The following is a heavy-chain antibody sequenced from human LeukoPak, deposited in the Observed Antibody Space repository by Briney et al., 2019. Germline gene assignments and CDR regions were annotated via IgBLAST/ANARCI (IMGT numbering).Heavy chain of an antibody. CDR3: ARGPPNWGMVGY. V-gene: IGHV1-8*01. D-gene: IGHD7-27*01. CDR2: MKSNNGHT. CDR1: GYTFTSFD. J-gene: IGHJ4*02. Sequence: ASVKVSCTASGYTFTSFDFNWVRQATGQGLEWMGRMKSNNGHTGYAQKFQGRVTMTRDTSISTAYMELSSLTFEDTAVYYCARGPPNWGMVGYWGQGTLVTVSS.